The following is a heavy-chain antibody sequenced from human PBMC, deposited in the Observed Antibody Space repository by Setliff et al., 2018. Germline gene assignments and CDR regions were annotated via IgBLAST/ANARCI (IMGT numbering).Heavy chain of an antibody. Sequence: SETLSLTCAVYGGSFSGYYWSWIRQPPGKGLEWIGNIYYTGSPSYSPSLRSRGTISVDTSKNKFSLSLSSVTAADTAVYYCAREGYDGYAVFDDWGQGALVTVSS. D-gene: IGHD5-12*01. V-gene: IGHV4-34*11. CDR3: AREGYDGYAVFDD. CDR1: GGSFSGYY. J-gene: IGHJ4*02. CDR2: IYYTGSP.